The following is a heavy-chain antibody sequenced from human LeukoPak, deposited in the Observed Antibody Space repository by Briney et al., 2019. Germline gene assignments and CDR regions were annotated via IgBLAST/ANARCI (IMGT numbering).Heavy chain of an antibody. Sequence: SETLSLTCTVSGDSITSYYWGWIRQPPGKGLEWIGSIYYSGSTYYNPSLKSRVTISVDTSKNQFSLKLSSVTAADTAVYYCARIQDTFDYWGQGTLVTVSS. D-gene: IGHD2-15*01. V-gene: IGHV4-39*01. CDR3: ARIQDTFDY. J-gene: IGHJ4*02. CDR1: GDSITSYY. CDR2: IYYSGST.